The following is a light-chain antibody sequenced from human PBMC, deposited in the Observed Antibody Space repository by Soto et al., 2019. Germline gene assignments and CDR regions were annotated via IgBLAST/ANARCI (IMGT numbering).Light chain of an antibody. CDR3: QHYGSSFT. CDR1: QSVSSSY. Sequence: EIVLTQSPGTLSLSPGERATLSCRASQSVSSSYLAWYQQKPGQAPRLLIYGASSRATGIPDRFSGSGSGTDSTLTISRLEPEDFAVYYCQHYGSSFTFGPGTKVDIK. V-gene: IGKV3-20*01. CDR2: GAS. J-gene: IGKJ3*01.